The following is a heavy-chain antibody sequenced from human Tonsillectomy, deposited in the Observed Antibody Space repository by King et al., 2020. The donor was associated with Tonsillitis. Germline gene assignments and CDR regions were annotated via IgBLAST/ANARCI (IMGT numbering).Heavy chain of an antibody. D-gene: IGHD5-18*01. CDR3: TSHHGYSYGSFDY. V-gene: IGHV3-73*01. Sequence: VQLVESGGGLVQPGGSLKLSCAASGFTFSGSAMHWVRQASGKGLEWVGRIRSKANSYATAYAASVKGRFTISRDDSKNTAYLQMNSLKTEETAVYYCTSHHGYSYGSFDYWGQGTLVTVSS. J-gene: IGHJ4*02. CDR2: IRSKANSYAT. CDR1: GFTFSGSA.